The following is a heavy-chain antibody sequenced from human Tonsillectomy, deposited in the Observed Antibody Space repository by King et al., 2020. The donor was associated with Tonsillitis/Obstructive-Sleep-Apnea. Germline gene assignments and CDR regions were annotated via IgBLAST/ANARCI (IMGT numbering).Heavy chain of an antibody. Sequence: VQLVESGGGLVQPGGSLRLSCAASGFTFSTYWMHWVRQAPGKGLVWVSRLNSDGSSTNYADPGKGRFTISRDNAKNTLYLEMNSLRAGDTAVYYCARATQEVRNAFDMWGQGTMVTVSS. J-gene: IGHJ3*02. CDR3: ARATQEVRNAFDM. D-gene: IGHD4-11*01. V-gene: IGHV3-74*01. CDR1: GFTFSTYW. CDR2: LNSDGSST.